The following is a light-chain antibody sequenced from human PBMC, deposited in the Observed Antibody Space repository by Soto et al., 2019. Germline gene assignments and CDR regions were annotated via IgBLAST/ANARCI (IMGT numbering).Light chain of an antibody. Sequence: QSALAQPASVSGSPGQSITISCTGTSSDVGAYDSVSWYQQHPHKAPQLIIYKGTQRPSGVSTRFSASTSGNAASLTISGLQADDEADYFCCSAAPASTYVSGTGTKVTVL. CDR2: KGT. CDR3: CSAAPASTYV. V-gene: IGLV2-23*01. J-gene: IGLJ1*01. CDR1: SSDVGAYDS.